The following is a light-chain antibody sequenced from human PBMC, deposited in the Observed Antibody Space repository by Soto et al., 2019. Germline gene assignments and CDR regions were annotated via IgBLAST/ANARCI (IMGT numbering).Light chain of an antibody. Sequence: EIVLAQSPATLYLSPGDRATLSCRASQSVEWYLDWYQQKPGQAPRLLIYDALKSATGPPDRFSGSGSGTDFTLTISRLAPEDFAVYYCQQRSNWPPITFGPGTKVALK. CDR2: DAL. CDR1: QSVEWY. V-gene: IGKV3-11*01. J-gene: IGKJ3*01. CDR3: QQRSNWPPIT.